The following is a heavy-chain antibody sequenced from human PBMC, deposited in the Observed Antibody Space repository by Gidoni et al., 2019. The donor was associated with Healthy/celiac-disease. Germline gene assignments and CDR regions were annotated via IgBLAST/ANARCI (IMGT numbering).Heavy chain of an antibody. CDR1: GGTFSSYA. J-gene: IGHJ6*02. CDR2: IIPIFGTA. V-gene: IGHV1-69*01. D-gene: IGHD6-13*01. Sequence: QVQLVQSGAEVKKPGSSVKVSCKASGGTFSSYAISWVRQAPGQGLEWMGGIIPIFGTANYAQKFQGRVTITADESTSTAYMELSSLRSEDTAVYYCARDVPPTWRVSSSWTGLGGYYGMDVWGQGTTVTVSS. CDR3: ARDVPPTWRVSSSWTGLGGYYGMDV.